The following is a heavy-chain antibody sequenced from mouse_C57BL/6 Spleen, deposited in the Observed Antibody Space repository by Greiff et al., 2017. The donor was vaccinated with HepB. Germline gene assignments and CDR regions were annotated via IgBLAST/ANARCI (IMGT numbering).Heavy chain of an antibody. D-gene: IGHD2-3*01. J-gene: IGHJ2*01. V-gene: IGHV1-81*01. CDR3: ARASDGYRCDY. CDR2: IYPRSGNT. Sequence: QVQLQQSGAELARPGASVKLSCKASGYTFPSYGLSWVTQRTGQGLEWIGEIYPRSGNTYYNEKFKGTATLTADKSSSTAYMELRSLTGEDSAVYFGARASDGYRCDYWGQGTTLTVSS. CDR1: GYTFPSYG.